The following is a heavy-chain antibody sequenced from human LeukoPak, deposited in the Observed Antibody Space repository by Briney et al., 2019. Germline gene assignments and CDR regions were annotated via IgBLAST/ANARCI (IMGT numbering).Heavy chain of an antibody. CDR2: ISTSGIYI. Sequence: PGGSLRLSCAASGFTFSSYNMNWARQAPGKGLEWVSSISTSGIYIYYADPVKGRFTISRDNAKKSLYLQMNSLRAEDTAVYYCARDSGVGPCLFCSGFDIWGQGTMVTVSS. D-gene: IGHD2-15*01. V-gene: IGHV3-21*01. J-gene: IGHJ3*02. CDR3: ARDSGVGPCLFCSGFDI. CDR1: GFTFSSYN.